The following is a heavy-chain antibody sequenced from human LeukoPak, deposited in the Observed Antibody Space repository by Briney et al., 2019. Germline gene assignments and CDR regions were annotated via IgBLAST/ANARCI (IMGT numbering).Heavy chain of an antibody. J-gene: IGHJ6*02. CDR1: GYTFTSYG. V-gene: IGHV1-18*01. D-gene: IGHD3-22*01. Sequence: ALVKVSCKASGYTFTSYGISWVRQAPGQGLEWMGWISAYNGNTNYAQKLQGRVTMTTDTSTSTAYMELRSLRSDDTAVYYCARDCRPNYYDSSGYYRYYYYGMDVWGQGTTVTVSS. CDR3: ARDCRPNYYDSSGYYRYYYYGMDV. CDR2: ISAYNGNT.